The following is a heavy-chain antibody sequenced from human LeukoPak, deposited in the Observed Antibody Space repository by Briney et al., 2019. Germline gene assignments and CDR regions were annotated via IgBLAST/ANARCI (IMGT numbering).Heavy chain of an antibody. V-gene: IGHV4-34*01. D-gene: IGHD2-2*01. CDR3: ARGPDDIVVVPLDY. Sequence: SETLSLTCAVYGGSFSGYYWSWIRQPPGKGLEWIGEINESGNTNYNPSLQSRVTISVDTSKSQFSLTLSSVTAADTAVYYCARGPDDIVVVPLDYWGQGTLVTVSS. CDR2: INESGNT. CDR1: GGSFSGYY. J-gene: IGHJ4*02.